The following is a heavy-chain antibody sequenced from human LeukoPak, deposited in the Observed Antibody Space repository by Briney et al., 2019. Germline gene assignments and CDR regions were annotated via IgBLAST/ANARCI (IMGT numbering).Heavy chain of an antibody. CDR3: ARVSYYDSSGYYGRITDYFDY. Sequence: SETLSLTCAVYGGSFSGYYWSRIRQPPGKGLVWIGEINHSGSTNYNPSLKSRVTISVDTSKNQFSLKLSSVTAADTAVYYCARVSYYDSSGYYGRITDYFDYWGQGTLVTVSS. J-gene: IGHJ4*02. CDR1: GGSFSGYY. CDR2: INHSGST. D-gene: IGHD3-22*01. V-gene: IGHV4-34*01.